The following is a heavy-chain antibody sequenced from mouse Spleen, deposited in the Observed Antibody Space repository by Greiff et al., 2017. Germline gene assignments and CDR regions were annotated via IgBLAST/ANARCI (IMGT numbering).Heavy chain of an antibody. CDR1: GFTFSSYG. V-gene: IGHV5-6*02. D-gene: IGHD1-1*02. CDR2: ISSGGSYT. Sequence: DVMLVESGGDLVKPGGSLKLSCAASGFTFSSYGMSWVRQTPDKRLEWVATISSGGSYTYYPDSVKGRFTISRDNAKNTLYLQMSSLKSEDTAMYYCARHEGGLDYWGQGTTLTVSS. J-gene: IGHJ2*01. CDR3: ARHEGGLDY.